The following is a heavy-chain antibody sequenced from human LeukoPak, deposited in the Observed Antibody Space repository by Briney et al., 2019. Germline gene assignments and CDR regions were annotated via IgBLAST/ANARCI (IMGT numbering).Heavy chain of an antibody. CDR2: IYYSGST. CDR1: GGSISSGGYY. J-gene: IGHJ6*02. CDR3: ARLRVTTLYYYGMDV. D-gene: IGHD4-17*01. Sequence: SQTLSLTCTVSGGSISSGGYYWSWIRQHPGKGLEWIGYIYYSGSTYYNPPLKSRVTISVDTSKNQFSLKLSSVTAADTAVYYCARLRVTTLYYYGMDVWGQGTTVTVSS. V-gene: IGHV4-31*03.